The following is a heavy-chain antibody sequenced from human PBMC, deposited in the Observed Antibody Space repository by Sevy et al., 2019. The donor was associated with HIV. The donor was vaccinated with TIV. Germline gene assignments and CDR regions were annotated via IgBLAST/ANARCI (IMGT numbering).Heavy chain of an antibody. CDR3: AKEVYGGIAAAGTGEFDP. Sequence: GGSLRLSCAASGFTFDDYAMHWVRQAPGKGLEWVSGLSWKSGSIGYADSVKGRFTISRDNAKNSLYLQMNSLRADDTALYYCAKEVYGGIAAAGTGEFDPWGQGTLVTVSS. V-gene: IGHV3-9*01. J-gene: IGHJ5*02. CDR2: LSWKSGSI. CDR1: GFTFDDYA. D-gene: IGHD6-13*01.